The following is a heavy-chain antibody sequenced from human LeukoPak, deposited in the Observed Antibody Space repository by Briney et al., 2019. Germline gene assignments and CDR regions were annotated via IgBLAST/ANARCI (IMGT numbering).Heavy chain of an antibody. Sequence: GGSLRLSCAASGFTVSSNYMSWVRQAPGKGLGWLSIIYSGGNTYYADSGKGRFTISRDNSKNTVFLQMNSLRAEDTAVYYCARVIVDTGYDAFDIWGQGTMVTVSS. J-gene: IGHJ3*02. CDR3: ARVIVDTGYDAFDI. CDR2: IYSGGNT. V-gene: IGHV3-66*01. D-gene: IGHD5-18*01. CDR1: GFTVSSNY.